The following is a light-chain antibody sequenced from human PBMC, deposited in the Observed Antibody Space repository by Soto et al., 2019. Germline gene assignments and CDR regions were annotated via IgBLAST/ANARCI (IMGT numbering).Light chain of an antibody. CDR3: QHYNSYSEA. J-gene: IGKJ1*01. V-gene: IGKV1-5*03. Sequence: DIQITQSPSTLSGSVGDRVTITCRASQTISSWLAWYQQKTGKAPKLLIYKASTLKSGVPSRFSGSGSGTEFTLTISSLQPDDFATYYCQHYNSYSEAFGQGTKVE. CDR1: QTISSW. CDR2: KAS.